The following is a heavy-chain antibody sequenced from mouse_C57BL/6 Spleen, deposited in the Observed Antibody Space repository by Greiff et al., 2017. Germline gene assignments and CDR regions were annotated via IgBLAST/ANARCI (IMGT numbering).Heavy chain of an antibody. J-gene: IGHJ2*01. V-gene: IGHV1-50*01. CDR3: ARGLYFDY. Sequence: VQLQQPGAELVKPGASVKLSCKASGYTFTSYWMQWVKQRPGQGLEWIGETYPSDSYTNYNQKVKGKATMTVDTSSSTAYMQLSSLTSEGSAVYYSARGLYFDYWGQGTTLTVSS. CDR2: TYPSDSYT. CDR1: GYTFTSYW.